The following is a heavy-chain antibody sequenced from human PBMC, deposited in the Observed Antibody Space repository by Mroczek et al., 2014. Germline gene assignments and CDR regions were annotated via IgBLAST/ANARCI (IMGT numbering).Heavy chain of an antibody. CDR2: IYYSGST. J-gene: IGHJ6*02. Sequence: QVQLQESGPGLVKPSETLSLTCTVSGGSISSYYWSWIRQPPGKGLEWIGYIYYSGSTNYNPSLKSRVTISVDTSKNQFSLKLSSVTAADTAVYYCARGAARKVGVYYYYGMDVWGQGTTVTVSS. CDR3: ARGAARKVGVYYYYGMDV. D-gene: IGHD6-6*01. CDR1: GGSISSYY. V-gene: IGHV4-59*01.